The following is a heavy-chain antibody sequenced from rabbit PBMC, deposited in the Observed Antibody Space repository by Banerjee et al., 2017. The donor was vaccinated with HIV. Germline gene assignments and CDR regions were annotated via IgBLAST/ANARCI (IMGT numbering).Heavy chain of an antibody. D-gene: IGHD8-1*01. CDR1: GFSFSSSAY. J-gene: IGHJ4*01. V-gene: IGHV1S45*01. CDR3: ARGAGSSYYDRYFKL. CDR2: INTGGSGST. Sequence: QEQLEESGGDLVKPEGSLTLTCTASGFSFSSSAYMCWVRQAPGKGLEWIACINTGGSGSTWYASWAKGRFTISKTSSTTVTLQMTSLTAADTATYFCARGAGSSYYDRYFKLWGPGTLVTVS.